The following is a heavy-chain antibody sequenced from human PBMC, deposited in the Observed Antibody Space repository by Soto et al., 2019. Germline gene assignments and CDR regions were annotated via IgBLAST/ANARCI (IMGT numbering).Heavy chain of an antibody. CDR3: ARHVPKLLEFGGNDFLRERFDS. J-gene: IGHJ4*02. D-gene: IGHD5-12*01. CDR1: GGSINSITSY. Sequence: QLQLQESGPGLVQPSETLSLTCTVSGGSINSITSYWGWIRQPPGMGLEWIASIYYSGDTYNNPSLKSRVTVSIDTSKNQFSLKVSSVTAADTALYYCARHVPKLLEFGGNDFLRERFDSWGQGTLVTVSS. CDR2: IYYSGDT. V-gene: IGHV4-39*01.